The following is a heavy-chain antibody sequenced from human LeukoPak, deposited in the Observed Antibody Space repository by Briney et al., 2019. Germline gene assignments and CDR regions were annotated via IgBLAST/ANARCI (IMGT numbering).Heavy chain of an antibody. J-gene: IGHJ4*02. Sequence: GGSLRLSCAASGVTFSNAWMSWVPQAPGKGLEWVGRIKSKSAGGTVDCAASLKDRFTISRDDSQSTLFLQMNSLKTEDTATYYCATYSADYSFDDWGQGTLVTVSS. V-gene: IGHV3-15*01. CDR1: GVTFSNAW. CDR2: IKSKSAGGTV. D-gene: IGHD1-26*01. CDR3: ATYSADYSFDD.